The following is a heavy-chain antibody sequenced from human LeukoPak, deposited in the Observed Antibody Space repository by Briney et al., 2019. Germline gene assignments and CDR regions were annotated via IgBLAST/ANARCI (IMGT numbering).Heavy chain of an antibody. CDR2: IYYTGNT. CDR1: GGSIRGYY. D-gene: IGHD5-24*01. CDR3: ARHDGSDNEGMDV. J-gene: IGHJ6*02. Sequence: SETLSLTCTVSGGSIRGYYWSWIRQTPGMGLEWIGFIYYTGNTVYNPYLKSRVSVSVDTSKNQFSLKVSSVTGVDTAVYYCARHDGSDNEGMDVWGQGTTVTVSS. V-gene: IGHV4-59*08.